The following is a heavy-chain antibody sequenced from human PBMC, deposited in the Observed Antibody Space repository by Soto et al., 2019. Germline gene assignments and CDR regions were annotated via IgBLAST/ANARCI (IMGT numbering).Heavy chain of an antibody. CDR3: ARHGETDSSGGYESGYYYYYGMDV. Sequence: GESLKISCKGSGYSFTSYWIGWVRQMPGKGLEWMGIIYPGDSDTRYSPSFQGQVTISADKPISTAYLQWSSLKASDTAMYYRARHGETDSSGGYESGYYYYYGMDVWGQGTTVTVSS. D-gene: IGHD6-19*01. CDR2: IYPGDSDT. V-gene: IGHV5-51*01. J-gene: IGHJ6*02. CDR1: GYSFTSYW.